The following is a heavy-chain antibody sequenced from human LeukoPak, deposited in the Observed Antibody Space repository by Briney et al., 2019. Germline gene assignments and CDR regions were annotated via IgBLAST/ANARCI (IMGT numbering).Heavy chain of an antibody. CDR2: GSGDKL. V-gene: IGHV3-23*01. J-gene: IGHJ4*02. CDR3: AKANYDILTGYALLDY. Sequence: GSGDKLFYADSVKGRFTISRDNSKNTLYLQMNSLRAEDTAVYYCAKANYDILTGYALLDYWGQGTLVTVSS. D-gene: IGHD3-9*01.